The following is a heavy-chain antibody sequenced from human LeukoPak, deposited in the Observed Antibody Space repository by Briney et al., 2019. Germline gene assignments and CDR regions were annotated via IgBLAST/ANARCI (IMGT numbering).Heavy chain of an antibody. D-gene: IGHD5-24*01. CDR3: VRDMLWGDGYNLVDY. Sequence: GGSLRLSCAASGFTISSHYMSWVRQAPGKGLEWVSVIYSGGSTYYADSVKGRFTISRDNSKNTLYLQMNSLRAEDTAVYYCVRDMLWGDGYNLVDYWGQGTLVTVSS. CDR2: IYSGGST. CDR1: GFTISSHY. J-gene: IGHJ4*02. V-gene: IGHV3-66*01.